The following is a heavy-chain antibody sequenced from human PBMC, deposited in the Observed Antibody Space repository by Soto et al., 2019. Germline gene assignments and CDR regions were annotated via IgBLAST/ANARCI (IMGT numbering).Heavy chain of an antibody. Sequence: ASVKVSCKASGYTFTSYYMHWVRQAPGQGLEWMGIIKPSGGSTSYAQKFQGRVTMTRDTSTSTVYMELSSLRSEDTAVYYCAREGWDYVWGSYPPGGWFDPWGQGTLVTVSS. V-gene: IGHV1-46*01. CDR3: AREGWDYVWGSYPPGGWFDP. D-gene: IGHD3-16*02. CDR1: GYTFTSYY. CDR2: IKPSGGST. J-gene: IGHJ5*02.